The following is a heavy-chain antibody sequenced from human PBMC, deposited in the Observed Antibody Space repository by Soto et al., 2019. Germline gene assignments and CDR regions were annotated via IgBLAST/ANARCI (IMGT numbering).Heavy chain of an antibody. Sequence: LRLSCAASGFTFGDYAMHWVRQVPWKGLEWVSGFKWNSGDVGYADSVKGRFTISRDNARNSLYLQMNSLRPEDTAVYYCAKDRSSGSPYYGMDFWGQGTMVTVSS. CDR1: GFTFGDYA. J-gene: IGHJ6*02. CDR2: FKWNSGDV. CDR3: AKDRSSGSPYYGMDF. V-gene: IGHV3-9*01. D-gene: IGHD3-10*01.